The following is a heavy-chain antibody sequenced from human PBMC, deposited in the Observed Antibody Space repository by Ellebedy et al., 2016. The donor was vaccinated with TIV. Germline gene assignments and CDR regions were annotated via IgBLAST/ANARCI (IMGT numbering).Heavy chain of an antibody. CDR1: GFTFNIYA. J-gene: IGHJ1*01. Sequence: PGGSLRLSCSASGFTFNIYAMSWVRQAPGMRLEWVSGISGSGDSTYYADSVKGRFTVSRDNSKNTLFLQVNSLRAEDTAVYYCIFKGMSAHPYWGQGTLVTVSS. D-gene: IGHD6-6*01. V-gene: IGHV3-23*01. CDR3: IFKGMSAHPY. CDR2: ISGSGDST.